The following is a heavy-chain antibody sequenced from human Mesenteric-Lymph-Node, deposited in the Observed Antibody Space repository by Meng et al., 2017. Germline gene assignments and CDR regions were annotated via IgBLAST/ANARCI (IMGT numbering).Heavy chain of an antibody. V-gene: IGHV4-34*01. CDR3: ARVGWRQWSFDL. CDR2: INHSGST. CDR1: GGSFSGYY. D-gene: IGHD5-18*01. Sequence: QVQLQQWGVGLLKPSETLSLTCAVYGGSFSGYYWSWIRQPPGKGLEWIGEINHSGSTNYNPSLKSRVTISVDTSKNQFSLKLSSVTAADTAVYYCARVGWRQWSFDLWGRGTLVTVSS. J-gene: IGHJ2*01.